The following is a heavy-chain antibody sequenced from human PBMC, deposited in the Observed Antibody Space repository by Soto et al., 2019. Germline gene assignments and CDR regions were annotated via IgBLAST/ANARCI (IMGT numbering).Heavy chain of an antibody. CDR3: ARGYCGSTSCYMNFDY. Sequence: QVRLVQSGAEVKKPGASLKVSCKASGYTFTSYAIHWVRQAPGQRLEWMEWINAGNGDTKYSQKFQGRVTISRDTSASTAYMELSSLRPEDRAVYYCARGYCGSTSCYMNFDYWGQGTQVTVSS. CDR1: GYTFTSYA. J-gene: IGHJ4*02. D-gene: IGHD2-2*01. V-gene: IGHV1-3*01. CDR2: INAGNGDT.